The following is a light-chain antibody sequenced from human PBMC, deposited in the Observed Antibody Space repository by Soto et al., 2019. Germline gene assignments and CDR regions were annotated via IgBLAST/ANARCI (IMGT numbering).Light chain of an antibody. Sequence: EVVMTQSPATLSVSPWERATLSCRASQSVSSNLAWYQQKPGQAPRLLIYGASTRATGIPARLSGSGSGTEFTLTISSLQSEDFAVYYCQQYNNWPPLITFGQGTRLEIK. J-gene: IGKJ5*01. V-gene: IGKV3-15*01. CDR2: GAS. CDR1: QSVSSN. CDR3: QQYNNWPPLIT.